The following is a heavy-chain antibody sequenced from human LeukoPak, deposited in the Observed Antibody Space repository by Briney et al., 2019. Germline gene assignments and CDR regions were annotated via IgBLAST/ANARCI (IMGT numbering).Heavy chain of an antibody. Sequence: PGGSLGLSCAASGFTFSDYYMSWIRQAPGKGLEWVSYISSSGSTIYYADSVKGRFTISRDNAKNSLYLQMNSLRAEDTAVYYCARDTGGDYVWGSYRYYFDYWGQGTLVTVSS. D-gene: IGHD3-16*02. CDR2: ISSSGSTI. J-gene: IGHJ4*02. CDR1: GFTFSDYY. CDR3: ARDTGGDYVWGSYRYYFDY. V-gene: IGHV3-11*01.